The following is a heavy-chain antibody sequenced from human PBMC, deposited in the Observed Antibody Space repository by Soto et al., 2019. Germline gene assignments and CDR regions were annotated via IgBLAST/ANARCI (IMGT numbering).Heavy chain of an antibody. J-gene: IGHJ4*02. Sequence: QVQLVESGGGVVQPGRSLRLSCAASGFTFSSYGMHWVRQAPGKGLEWVAVIWYDGSNKYYADSVKGRFTISRDNSKNTVDLPMNSLKAEDTGVYFCARDKVGVAGNKWGQGTLVTVSS. V-gene: IGHV3-33*01. CDR3: ARDKVGVAGNK. D-gene: IGHD6-19*01. CDR2: IWYDGSNK. CDR1: GFTFSSYG.